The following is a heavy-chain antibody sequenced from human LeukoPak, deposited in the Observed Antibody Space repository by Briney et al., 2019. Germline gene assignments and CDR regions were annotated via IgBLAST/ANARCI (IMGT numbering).Heavy chain of an antibody. D-gene: IGHD4-23*01. V-gene: IGHV3-23*01. Sequence: PGGSLRLSCAASGFTFSNYAMTWVRQAPGKGLEWVSTIFGSGHSTYYADSVKGRFTISRDNSKNTLYLQMNRLRAEDTAVYYCAKERGNDFGASSPYFDNWGQGTLVTVSS. CDR1: GFTFSNYA. CDR2: IFGSGHST. CDR3: AKERGNDFGASSPYFDN. J-gene: IGHJ4*02.